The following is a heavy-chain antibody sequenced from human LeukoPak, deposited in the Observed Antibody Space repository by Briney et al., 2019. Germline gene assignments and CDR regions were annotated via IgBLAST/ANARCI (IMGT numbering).Heavy chain of an antibody. Sequence: SETLSLTCTVSGGSISSYYWSWIRKPPGKGQEWIGEINHSGSTNYNPSLKSRVTISVDTSKNQFSLKLSSVTAADTAVYYCARGSGSYPFWDYWGQGTLVTVSS. V-gene: IGHV4-34*01. CDR2: INHSGST. D-gene: IGHD3-10*01. J-gene: IGHJ4*02. CDR1: GGSISSYY. CDR3: ARGSGSYPFWDY.